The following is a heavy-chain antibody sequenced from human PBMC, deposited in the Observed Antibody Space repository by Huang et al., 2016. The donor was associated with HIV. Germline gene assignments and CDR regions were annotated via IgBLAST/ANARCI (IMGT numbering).Heavy chain of an antibody. CDR2: TLPNGMT. D-gene: IGHD3-10*01. Sequence: QVHLQESGPGLVRPSQTLSLTCAVSGDSLSGGSYSWSWIRQPAGAGLEWLGHTLPNGMTSYNPSLTNRGTISMDSSKKKLSLKVTSVTAGDTAVYFCAREVAYRVRGVTTYFDYYMDVWGRGTTVTVSS. J-gene: IGHJ6*03. CDR1: GDSLSGGSYS. V-gene: IGHV4-61*09. CDR3: AREVAYRVRGVTTYFDYYMDV.